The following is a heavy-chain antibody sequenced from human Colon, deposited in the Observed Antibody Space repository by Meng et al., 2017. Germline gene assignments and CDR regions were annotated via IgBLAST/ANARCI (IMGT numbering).Heavy chain of an antibody. CDR3: VRFSYYYAFDV. CDR1: GGSLSSYY. CDR2: IYTTEGT. Sequence: SETLSLTCTVSGGSLSSYYWSWIRQSAGKGLEWIGHIYTTEGTKYNPSLKSRVTISLDTPKNQFSLTLNSVTAADTAVYYCVRFSYYYAFDVWGQGTTVTVSS. J-gene: IGHJ6*02. V-gene: IGHV4-4*07.